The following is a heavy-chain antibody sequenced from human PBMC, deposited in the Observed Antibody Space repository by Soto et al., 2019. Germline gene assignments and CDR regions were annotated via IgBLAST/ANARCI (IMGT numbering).Heavy chain of an antibody. V-gene: IGHV2-5*02. J-gene: IGHJ5*02. Sequence: QITLRESGPALVRPTQTLTLTCTFSGFSRSSNGVGVGWIRQPPGKALEWLALIYWDDDHRYSPSLKTRLTIPKDITKSQVVLTMTQLDPGDTATYFCARERYYSTYFAPWGQGTLVTVSS. CDR2: IYWDDDH. CDR3: ARERYYSTYFAP. D-gene: IGHD3-10*01. CDR1: GFSRSSNGVG.